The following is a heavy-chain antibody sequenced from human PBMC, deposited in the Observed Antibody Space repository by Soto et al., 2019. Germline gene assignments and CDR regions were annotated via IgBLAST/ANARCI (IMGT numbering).Heavy chain of an antibody. CDR1: GYTFTSYG. J-gene: IGHJ4*02. V-gene: IGHV1-18*01. Sequence: QVQLGRHGAEVKKLGAQVKFPCKPSGYTFTSYGIRWGRQPPGQGLEWMGWIRPYNGKTKYAKKLKGRVTMTTDTSTSTAYMELRSLRSDDTAVYYCAREPNYFDYWGQGTLVTVSS. CDR2: IRPYNGKT. CDR3: AREPNYFDY.